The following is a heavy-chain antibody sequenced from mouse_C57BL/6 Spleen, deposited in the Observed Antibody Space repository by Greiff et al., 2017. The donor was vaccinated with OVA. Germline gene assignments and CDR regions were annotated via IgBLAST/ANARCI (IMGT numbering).Heavy chain of an antibody. J-gene: IGHJ2*01. Sequence: VQLQQSGAELVKPGASVKMSCKASGYTFTSYWITWVKQRPGQGLEWIGDIYPGSGSTNYNEKFKSKATLTVDTSSSTAYMQLSSLTSEDSAVYYCAIQYYGSSLYYFDYWGQGTTLTVSS. D-gene: IGHD1-1*01. V-gene: IGHV1-55*01. CDR2: IYPGSGST. CDR1: GYTFTSYW. CDR3: AIQYYGSSLYYFDY.